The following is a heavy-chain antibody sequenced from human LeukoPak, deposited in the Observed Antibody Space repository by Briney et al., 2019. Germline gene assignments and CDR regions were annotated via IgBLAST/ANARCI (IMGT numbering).Heavy chain of an antibody. CDR2: ISAYNGNT. V-gene: IGHV1-18*01. CDR3: AANGYSSSWYKGGWFDP. D-gene: IGHD6-13*01. J-gene: IGHJ5*02. Sequence: ASVKVSCKACGYTFTSYGISWVRQAPGQGLEGMGWISAYNGNTNYAQKLQGRVTMTTDTSTSTAYMELRSLRSDDTAVYYCAANGYSSSWYKGGWFDPWGQGTLVTVSS. CDR1: GYTFTSYG.